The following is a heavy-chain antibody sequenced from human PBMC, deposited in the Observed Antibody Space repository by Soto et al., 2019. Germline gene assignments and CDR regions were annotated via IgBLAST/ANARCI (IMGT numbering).Heavy chain of an antibody. Sequence: QLQLQESGPGLVKPSETLSLNCSVSGGSVSSTDHSWGWIRQPPGKGLEWIGRIDYSGPAYYNPSRQSRDNTSVDTSNSHCSLKLSSVSGADTAMFYCARQICHFGFGYTGAFDLGGHGTMVTVCS. CDR2: IDYSGPA. D-gene: IGHD3-3*02. V-gene: IGHV4-39*01. CDR3: ARQICHFGFGYTGAFDL. CDR1: GGSVSSTDHS. J-gene: IGHJ3*01.